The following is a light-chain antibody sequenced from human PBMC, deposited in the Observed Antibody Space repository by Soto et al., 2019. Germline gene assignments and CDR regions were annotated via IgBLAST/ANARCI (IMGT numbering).Light chain of an antibody. V-gene: IGKV3-15*01. CDR1: ESVSTF. Sequence: DKVMTQSPATLSVSAGVTATLSCRASESVSTFLAWYQQKPGQAPRLLIYGASTRATGVPARFSGSGSGTEFTLTISRLQSEDFAVYYCQQYINWPSWTFGQGTK. CDR3: QQYINWPSWT. CDR2: GAS. J-gene: IGKJ1*01.